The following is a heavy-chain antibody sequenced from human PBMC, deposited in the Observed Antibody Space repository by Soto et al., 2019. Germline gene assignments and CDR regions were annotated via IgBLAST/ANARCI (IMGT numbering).Heavy chain of an antibody. V-gene: IGHV4-59*11. CDR2: ISSTGST. CDR3: AKRTGWYLHDS. J-gene: IGHJ5*01. CDR1: GDSMSRHY. Sequence: QVQLQESGPGLVKPSETLSLTCTVSGDSMSRHYWSWLRQPPGKGLEWIGYISSTGSTHYNTSLRSQFTISPATSKKQFSLNLNFLTAADTAVYSCAKRTGWYLHDSWGQGTLVTVSS. D-gene: IGHD6-19*01.